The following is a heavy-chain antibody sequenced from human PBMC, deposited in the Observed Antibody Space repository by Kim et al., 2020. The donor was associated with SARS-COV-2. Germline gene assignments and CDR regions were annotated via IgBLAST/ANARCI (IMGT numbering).Heavy chain of an antibody. CDR3: ARDWCKRGYYGSGSYCWFDP. CDR2: INAGNGNT. Sequence: ASVKVSCKASGYTFTSYAMHWVRQAPGQRLEWMGWINAGNGNTKYSQKFQGRVTITRDTSASTAYMELSSLRSEDTAVYYCARDWCKRGYYGSGSYCWFDPWGQGTLVTVSS. J-gene: IGHJ5*02. D-gene: IGHD3-10*01. CDR1: GYTFTSYA. V-gene: IGHV1-3*01.